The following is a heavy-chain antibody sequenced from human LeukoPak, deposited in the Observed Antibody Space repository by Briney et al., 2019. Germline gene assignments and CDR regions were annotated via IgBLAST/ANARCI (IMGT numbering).Heavy chain of an antibody. D-gene: IGHD3-9*01. J-gene: IGHJ4*02. CDR1: GGSISSYY. CDR3: ARARSDILTGYYSMGDVGDYFDY. CDR2: IYYSGST. V-gene: IGHV4-59*01. Sequence: SETLSLTCTVSGGSISSYYWSWIRQPPGEGLEWIGYIYYSGSTNYNPSLKSRVTISVDTSKNQFSLKLSSVTAADTAVYYCARARSDILTGYYSMGDVGDYFDYWGQGTLVTVSS.